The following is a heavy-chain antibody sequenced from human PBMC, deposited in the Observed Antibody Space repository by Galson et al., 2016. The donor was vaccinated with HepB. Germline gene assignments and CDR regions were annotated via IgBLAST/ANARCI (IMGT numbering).Heavy chain of an antibody. CDR2: IKEDGSER. CDR3: ARDFDISGDY. V-gene: IGHV3-7*01. D-gene: IGHD1-26*01. CDR1: GFTFSSYP. J-gene: IGHJ4*02. Sequence: SLRLSCAASGFTFSSYPMSWVRQAPGKGLEWVTNIKEDGSERYYVDSVKGRFTISRDNAKNTVYLYMNSLRAEDTGVYYCARDFDISGDYRGQGTLVTVSS.